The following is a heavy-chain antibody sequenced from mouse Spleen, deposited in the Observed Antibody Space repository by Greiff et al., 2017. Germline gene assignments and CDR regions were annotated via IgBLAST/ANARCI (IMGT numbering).Heavy chain of an antibody. CDR3: ARCAYYYYGSSLDY. CDR1: GYTFTSYW. J-gene: IGHJ4*01. CDR2: IHPNSGST. Sequence: QVQLQQSGAELVKPGASVKLSCKASGYTFTSYWMHWVKQRPGQGLEWIGMIHPNSGSTNYNEKFKSKATLTVDKSSSTAYMQLSSLTSEDSAVYYCARCAYYYYGSSLDYWGQGTSVTVSS. V-gene: IGHV1-64*01. D-gene: IGHD1-1*01.